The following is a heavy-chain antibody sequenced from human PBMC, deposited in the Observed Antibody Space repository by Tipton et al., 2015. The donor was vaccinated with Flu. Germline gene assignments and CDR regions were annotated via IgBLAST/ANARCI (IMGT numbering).Heavy chain of an antibody. Sequence: SLRLSCAASGFTFSSYGMHWVRQAPGKGLEWVAVIWYDGSNKYYADSVKGRFTISRDNSKNSLYLQMNSLRAEDTAVYYCARAEGDDFWSGYYPNWGQGTLVTVSS. CDR2: IWYDGSNK. J-gene: IGHJ4*02. D-gene: IGHD3-3*01. CDR1: GFTFSSYG. V-gene: IGHV3-33*01. CDR3: ARAEGDDFWSGYYPN.